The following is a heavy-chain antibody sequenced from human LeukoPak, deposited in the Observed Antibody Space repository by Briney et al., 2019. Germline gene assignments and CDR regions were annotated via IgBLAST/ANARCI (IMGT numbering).Heavy chain of an antibody. V-gene: IGHV4-31*03. Sequence: SETLSLTCTVSGGSISSGGYYWSWIRQHPGKGLEWIGYIYYSGSTYYNPSLKSRVTISVDTSKNQFSLKLSSVTAADTAVYYCARVTGDGDYGYFDYWGQGTLVTVSS. J-gene: IGHJ4*02. CDR2: IYYSGST. D-gene: IGHD4-17*01. CDR1: GGSISSGGYY. CDR3: ARVTGDGDYGYFDY.